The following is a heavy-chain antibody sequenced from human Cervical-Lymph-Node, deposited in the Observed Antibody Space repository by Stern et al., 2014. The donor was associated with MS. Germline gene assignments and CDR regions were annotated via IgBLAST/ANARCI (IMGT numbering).Heavy chain of an antibody. CDR1: GYTFTSYW. V-gene: IGHV5-51*01. CDR3: ARQRYFDY. J-gene: IGHJ4*02. Sequence: QLVQSGPEVKRPGESLKISCQASGYTFTSYWIGWVRQMPGKGLEWIAIIFPGGSDIRYSPSFQGPVTISAAKSRSTAYLQWNNLKASDTAIYYCARQRYFDYWGQGTLVTVSS. CDR2: IFPGGSDI.